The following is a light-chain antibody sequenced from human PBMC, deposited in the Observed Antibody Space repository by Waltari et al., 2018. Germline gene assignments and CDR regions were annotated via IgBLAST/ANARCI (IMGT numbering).Light chain of an antibody. Sequence: EVVLTQSPPTLSLSPGERATLPCRASQSVSTYFAWYQHNPGQPPRLLIFNASYRATGVPTRFSGSGSGTDFTLTISSLEPEDFAVYYCQQRSSGPPVTFGQGTRVEI. CDR1: QSVSTY. CDR2: NAS. CDR3: QQRSSGPPVT. V-gene: IGKV3-11*01. J-gene: IGKJ5*01.